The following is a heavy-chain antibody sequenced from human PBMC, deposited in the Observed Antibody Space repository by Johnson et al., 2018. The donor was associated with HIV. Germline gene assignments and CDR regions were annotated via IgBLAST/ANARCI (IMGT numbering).Heavy chain of an antibody. V-gene: IGHV3-30*03. J-gene: IGHJ3*02. Sequence: QVQLVESGGGVVQPGRSVRLSCASSGLNFSDYSVHWVRQAPGKGLQWVAVISFDGSSEYYADSVRGRFTISRDNSNNTLYLQMNSLRPEDTAVYYCVRGRINLKELDRRGGGFDIWGLGTMVTVSS. CDR1: GLNFSDYS. D-gene: IGHD1-14*01. CDR3: VRGRINLKELDRRGGGFDI. CDR2: ISFDGSSE.